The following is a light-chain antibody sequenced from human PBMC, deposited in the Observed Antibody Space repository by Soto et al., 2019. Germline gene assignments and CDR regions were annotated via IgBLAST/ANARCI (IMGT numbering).Light chain of an antibody. V-gene: IGKV3-15*01. CDR2: GAS. J-gene: IGKJ1*01. CDR3: QQFNNWPRT. Sequence: EIVMTQSPATLSLSPGERATLSCRASQSVNNNLAWYQQKPGQAPRLLIYGASTRATGIPARFSGSGSGTAFTLTISSLQSEDFAVYYCQQFNNWPRTFGQGTKVEVK. CDR1: QSVNNN.